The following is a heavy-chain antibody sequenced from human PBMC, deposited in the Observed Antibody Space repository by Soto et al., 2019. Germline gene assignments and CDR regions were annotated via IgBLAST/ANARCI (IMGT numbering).Heavy chain of an antibody. CDR2: ISSTGNTI. J-gene: IGHJ4*02. Sequence: QVQLVESGGGLVQTSGSLRIACVASGFTFSDYYMSWVRQAPGKGLEWVSYISSTGNTIYYAGSVKGRFTISRDNAKNSVYLQMNNLRAEDTALYFCAKMSSENYYDPVFSWGQGTLVTVSS. CDR3: AKMSSENYYDPVFS. D-gene: IGHD3-22*01. CDR1: GFTFSDYY. V-gene: IGHV3-11*01.